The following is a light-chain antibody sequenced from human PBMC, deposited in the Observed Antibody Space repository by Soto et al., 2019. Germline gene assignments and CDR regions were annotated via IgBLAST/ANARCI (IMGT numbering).Light chain of an antibody. V-gene: IGKV1-9*01. CDR1: QGISSY. J-gene: IGKJ2*01. CDR2: AAS. Sequence: DIQLTQSPSFLSASVGDRVTIACRASQGISSYLAWYRQRPGKATELLIYAASTLQSGVPSRFSGSGSGTEFTLTISSLQPEDFATFYCQQLNSYPRTFGQGTKLEIK. CDR3: QQLNSYPRT.